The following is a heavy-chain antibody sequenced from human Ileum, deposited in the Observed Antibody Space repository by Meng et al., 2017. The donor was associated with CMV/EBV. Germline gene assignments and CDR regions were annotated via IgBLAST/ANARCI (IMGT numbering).Heavy chain of an antibody. V-gene: IGHV4-4*07. CDR2: MRPSGNI. CDR3: VRAAARGVPVDH. D-gene: IGHD3-10*01. Sequence: QWRLEEPGPGLAKPSGTPAPPASVFGPSITSYYWAWIRQPAGKGLEFIGRMRPSGNIDYNLSLMSRVTMSVDTSKNHLSLNLKSVTAADTAVYYCVRAAARGVPVDHWGPGMLVTVSS. CDR1: GPSITSYY. J-gene: IGHJ1*01.